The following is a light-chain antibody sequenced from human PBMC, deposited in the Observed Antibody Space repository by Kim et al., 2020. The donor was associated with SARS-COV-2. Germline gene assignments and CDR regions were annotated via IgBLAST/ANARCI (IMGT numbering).Light chain of an antibody. CDR3: HSYGSSLSEV. CDR1: SSNIRAGYD. J-gene: IGLJ1*01. CDR2: GNS. Sequence: GQGVTFSSTGSSSNIRAGYDVRWYQQLPQTPPKLLLYGNSNRPSGVPDRFSGSKAGTSASLAITGLQAEDEADYYCHSYGSSLSEVFGTGTKVTVL. V-gene: IGLV1-40*01.